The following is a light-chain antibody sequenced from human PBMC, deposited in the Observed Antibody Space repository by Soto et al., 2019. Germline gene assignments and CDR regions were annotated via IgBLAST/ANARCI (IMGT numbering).Light chain of an antibody. Sequence: EIGLTQSPSAVSLSTGERATLSFRASQSVSSYLAWYQQKPGQAPRLLIYDASNRATGIPARFSGSGSGTDFTLTISSLEPEDFAVYYCQQRSNWPPAFGQGTRLEI. CDR1: QSVSSY. CDR2: DAS. J-gene: IGKJ5*01. CDR3: QQRSNWPPA. V-gene: IGKV3-11*01.